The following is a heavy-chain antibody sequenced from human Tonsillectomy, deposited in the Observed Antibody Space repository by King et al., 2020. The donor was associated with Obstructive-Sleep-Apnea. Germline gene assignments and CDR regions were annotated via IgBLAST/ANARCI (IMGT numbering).Heavy chain of an antibody. V-gene: IGHV3-30*18. J-gene: IGHJ4*02. D-gene: IGHD5-12*01. CDR2: ISYEGSNK. Sequence: HVQLVESGGGVVQPGRSLRLSCAASGFTFSSYGMHWVRQAPGKGLEWVAVISYEGSNKFYADSVKGRFAISRDNSKNTLYLQMNSLRAEDTAVYYCAKEWGSGYDWTLFYYDYWGQGTLVTVSS. CDR1: GFTFSSYG. CDR3: AKEWGSGYDWTLFYYDY.